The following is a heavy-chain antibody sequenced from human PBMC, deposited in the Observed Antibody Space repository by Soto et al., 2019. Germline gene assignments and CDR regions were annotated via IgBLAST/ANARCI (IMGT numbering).Heavy chain of an antibody. Sequence: QVQLVESGGALVKPGGSLRLSCVASGFTFSDYYISWLRQAPGKGPECLSYISFNNNTIHYDDSVRGRFTISRDNAKNSVFLQMNRLRVEDTAVYYCARHLGRIEAARFDYWGQGTLVTVSS. D-gene: IGHD2-15*01. CDR2: ISFNNNTI. CDR1: GFTFSDYY. J-gene: IGHJ4*02. CDR3: ARHLGRIEAARFDY. V-gene: IGHV3-11*01.